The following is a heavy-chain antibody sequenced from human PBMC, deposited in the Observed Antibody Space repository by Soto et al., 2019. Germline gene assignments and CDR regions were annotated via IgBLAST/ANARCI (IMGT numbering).Heavy chain of an antibody. CDR2: ISWNSGSI. D-gene: IGHD4-17*01. CDR3: ATSYGAYYYYGMDA. CDR1: GFTFDDYA. J-gene: IGHJ6*02. Sequence: EVQLVESGGGLVQPGRSLRLSCAASGFTFDDYAMHWVRQAPGKGLEWVSGISWNSGSIGYADSVKSRFTISRDNAKNSLYLQMNSLRAEDTALYYCATSYGAYYYYGMDAWGQGTTVTVSS. V-gene: IGHV3-9*01.